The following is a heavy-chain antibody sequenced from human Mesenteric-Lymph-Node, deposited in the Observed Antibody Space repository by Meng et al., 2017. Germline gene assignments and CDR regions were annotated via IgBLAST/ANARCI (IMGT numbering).Heavy chain of an antibody. Sequence: SETLSLTCAVYGGSFSGYYWSWNRQPPGKGLEWIGEINHSGSTNYNPSLKSRVTISVDTSKNQFSLKLSSVTAADTAMYYCARIPGPWGQGILVTVSS. CDR3: ARIPGP. CDR2: INHSGST. J-gene: IGHJ5*02. D-gene: IGHD2-2*02. V-gene: IGHV4-34*01. CDR1: GGSFSGYY.